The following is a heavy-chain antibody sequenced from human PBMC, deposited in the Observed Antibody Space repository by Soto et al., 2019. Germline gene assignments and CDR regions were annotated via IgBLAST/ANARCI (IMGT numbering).Heavy chain of an antibody. D-gene: IGHD6-13*01. CDR3: ARGVDSSSWYDQGDY. CDR1: GFTFSSYS. V-gene: IGHV3-21*04. Sequence: GGSLRLSCAASGFTFSSYSMNWVRQAPGKGLEWVSSISSSSSYIYYADSVKGRFTISRDNAKNSLYLQMNSLRAEDTAVYYCARGVDSSSWYDQGDYWGQGTLVTVSS. J-gene: IGHJ4*02. CDR2: ISSSSSYI.